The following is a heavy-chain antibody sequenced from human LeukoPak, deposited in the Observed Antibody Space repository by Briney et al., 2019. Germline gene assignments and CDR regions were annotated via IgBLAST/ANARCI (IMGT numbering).Heavy chain of an antibody. CDR3: ARESYSSGYYYDY. CDR2: INPNSGGT. V-gene: IGHV1-2*02. D-gene: IGHD3-22*01. Sequence: ASVKVSCKASGYTFTGYYMHWVRQAPGQGLEWMGWINPNSGGTNYAQKFQGRVTMTRDTSISTAYMELSRLRSDDTAVYYCARESYSSGYYYDYWGQGTLVTVSS. J-gene: IGHJ4*02. CDR1: GYTFTGYY.